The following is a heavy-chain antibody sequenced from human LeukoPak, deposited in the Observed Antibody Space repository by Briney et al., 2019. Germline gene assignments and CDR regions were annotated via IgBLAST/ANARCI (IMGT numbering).Heavy chain of an antibody. Sequence: ASVKVSCKASGYNLSSYGISWLRQAPGQGLEWMGWINPNSGGTNYAQKFQGRVTMTRDTSISTAFMELSRLRSDDTAMYYCARGYISSWHQLLGYWGQGTLVTVSS. CDR1: GYNLSSYG. CDR3: ARGYISSWHQLLGY. J-gene: IGHJ4*02. V-gene: IGHV1-2*02. CDR2: INPNSGGT. D-gene: IGHD6-13*01.